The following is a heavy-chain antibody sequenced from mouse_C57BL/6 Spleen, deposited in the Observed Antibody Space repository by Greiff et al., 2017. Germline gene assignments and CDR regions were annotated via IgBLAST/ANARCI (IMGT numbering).Heavy chain of an antibody. D-gene: IGHD2-4*01. V-gene: IGHV1-53*01. CDR1: GYTFTSYW. CDR2: INPSNGGT. CDR3: ARGEIYYDYDEFAY. Sequence: QVQLQQPGTELVKPGASVKLSCKASGYTFTSYWMHWVKQRPGQGLEWIGNINPSNGGTNYNEKFKGKATLTVDKSSSTAYMQLSSLTSEDSAVYYCARGEIYYDYDEFAYWGQGTLVTVSA. J-gene: IGHJ3*01.